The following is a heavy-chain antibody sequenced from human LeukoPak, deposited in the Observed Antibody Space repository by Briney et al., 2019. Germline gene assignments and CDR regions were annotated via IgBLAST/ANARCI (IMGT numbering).Heavy chain of an antibody. J-gene: IGHJ3*02. D-gene: IGHD6-19*01. CDR1: GGSISRYY. CDR3: ARVKSSRDDAFDI. CDR2: LYYSGST. Sequence: SETLSLTCTVSGGSISRYYWSWIRQPPGQGLEWIGYLYYSGSTNYNPSLKSRVTISVDTSKNQFSLKLSSVTAEDTAVYYCARVKSSRDDAFDIWGQGTMVTVSS. V-gene: IGHV4-59*01.